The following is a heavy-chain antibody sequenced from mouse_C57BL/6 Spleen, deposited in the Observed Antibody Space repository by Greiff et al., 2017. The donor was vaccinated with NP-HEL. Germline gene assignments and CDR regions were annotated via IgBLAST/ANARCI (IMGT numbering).Heavy chain of an antibody. CDR2: INPSSGYT. D-gene: IGHD2-2*01. CDR1: GYTFTSYW. J-gene: IGHJ4*01. Sequence: QVQLQQSGAELAKPGASVKLSCKASGYTFTSYWMHWVNQRPGQGLEWIGYINPSSGYTKYNQKFKDKATLTADKSSSTAYMQLSSLTYEDSAVYYCARQATGYYYAMDYWGQGTSVTVSS. CDR3: ARQATGYYYAMDY. V-gene: IGHV1-7*01.